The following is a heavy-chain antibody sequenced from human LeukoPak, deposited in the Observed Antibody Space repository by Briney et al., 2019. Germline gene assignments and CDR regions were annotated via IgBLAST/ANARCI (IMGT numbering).Heavy chain of an antibody. CDR3: ARDSISYGDYIYYYMDV. J-gene: IGHJ6*03. V-gene: IGHV3-48*01. CDR2: ISSSSSTI. Sequence: GGSLRLSCAASEFSVGSNYMTWVRQAPGKGLEWVSYISSSSSTIYYADSVKGRFTISRDNAKNSLYLQMNSLRAEDTAVYYCARDSISYGDYIYYYMDVWGKGTTVTVSS. D-gene: IGHD4-17*01. CDR1: EFSVGSNY.